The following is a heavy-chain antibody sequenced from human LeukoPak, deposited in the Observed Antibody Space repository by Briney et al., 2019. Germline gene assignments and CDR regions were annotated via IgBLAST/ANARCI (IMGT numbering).Heavy chain of an antibody. CDR3: AREGMYYYDSSGRDAFDI. CDR2: MSAYNGNT. J-gene: IGHJ3*02. Sequence: ASAKVSCKASGYTFTSYGISWVRQAPGQGLEWMGWMSAYNGNTNYAQKLQGRVTMTTDTSTSTAYMELRSLRSDDTAVYYCAREGMYYYDSSGRDAFDIWGQGTMVTVSS. CDR1: GYTFTSYG. D-gene: IGHD3-22*01. V-gene: IGHV1-18*01.